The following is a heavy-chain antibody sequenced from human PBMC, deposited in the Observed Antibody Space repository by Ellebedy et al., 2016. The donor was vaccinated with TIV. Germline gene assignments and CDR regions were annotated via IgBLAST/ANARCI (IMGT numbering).Heavy chain of an antibody. CDR1: GFTFSSYW. CDR2: IKQDGSEK. D-gene: IGHD6-13*01. V-gene: IGHV3-7*01. CDR3: ARRVPYSSSWYGPHWFDP. Sequence: GGSLRLSXAASGFTFSSYWMSWVRQAPGKGLEWVANIKQDGSEKYYVDSVKGRFTISRDNAKNSLYLQMNSLRAEDTAVYYCARRVPYSSSWYGPHWFDPWGQGTLVTVSS. J-gene: IGHJ5*02.